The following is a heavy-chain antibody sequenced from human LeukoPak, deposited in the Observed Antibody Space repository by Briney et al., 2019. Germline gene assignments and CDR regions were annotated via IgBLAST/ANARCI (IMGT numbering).Heavy chain of an antibody. CDR1: GYTFTSYG. J-gene: IGHJ6*03. CDR3: ARVIVATMVFYYYYMDV. V-gene: IGHV1-18*01. Sequence: GASVKVSCKASGYTFTSYGISWVRQAPGQGLEWMGWISAYNGNTNYAQKLQGRVTMTTDTSTSTAYMELRSLRSDDTAVYYCARVIVATMVFYYYYMDVWGKGTTVTVSS. CDR2: ISAYNGNT. D-gene: IGHD5-12*01.